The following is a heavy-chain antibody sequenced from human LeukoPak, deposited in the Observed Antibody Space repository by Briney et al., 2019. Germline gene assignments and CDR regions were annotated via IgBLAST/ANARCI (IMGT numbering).Heavy chain of an antibody. J-gene: IGHJ1*01. Sequence: PGGSLRLSCAVSGFTFGNYGMHWVRQAPGKGLEWVAMISSDRSNSYYGDSVKGRFTVSRDNSKNTLYLQMKSLRAGDTAFYYCAKGSTVTFASEYFQHWGQGTLVTVSS. CDR2: ISSDRSNS. CDR3: AKGSTVTFASEYFQH. V-gene: IGHV3-30*18. CDR1: GFTFGNYG. D-gene: IGHD4-17*01.